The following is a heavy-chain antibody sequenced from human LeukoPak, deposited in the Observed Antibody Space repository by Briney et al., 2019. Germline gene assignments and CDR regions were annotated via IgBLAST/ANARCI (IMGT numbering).Heavy chain of an antibody. D-gene: IGHD2-21*02. V-gene: IGHV3-30-3*01. CDR1: GFTFSSYA. CDR2: ISYDGSNK. CDR3: ARELSGDYYYYYYGMDV. Sequence: PGRSLRLSCAASGFTFSSYAMHWVRQAPGKGLEWVAVISYDGSNKYYADSVKGRFTISRDNSKNTLYLQMNSLRAEDTAVYYCARELSGDYYYYYYGMDVWGQGTTVTVSS. J-gene: IGHJ6*02.